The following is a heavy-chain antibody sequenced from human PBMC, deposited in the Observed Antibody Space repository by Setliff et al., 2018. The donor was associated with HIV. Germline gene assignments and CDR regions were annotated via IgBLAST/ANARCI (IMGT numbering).Heavy chain of an antibody. CDR3: ATLDPSGGNFLAY. D-gene: IGHD2-21*02. J-gene: IGHJ4*02. V-gene: IGHV4-4*09. CDR1: GDTDFY. CDR2: IHASGKT. Sequence: PSETLSLTCTVSGDTDFYWNWIRQPPGKGLEWIGYIHASGKTNYNPSLKSRVTISLDTSKMQFSLHLTSVTAADTAVYYCATLDPSGGNFLAYWGQGTLVTAPQ.